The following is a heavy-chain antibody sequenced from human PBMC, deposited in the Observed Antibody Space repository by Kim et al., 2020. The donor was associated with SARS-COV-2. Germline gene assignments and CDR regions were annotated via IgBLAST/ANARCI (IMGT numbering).Heavy chain of an antibody. CDR1: GFTFSSYA. V-gene: IGHV3-23*01. D-gene: IGHD3-10*01. CDR2: ISGSGGST. CDR3: AKAYYYGSGSYFGTFDY. J-gene: IGHJ4*02. Sequence: GGSLRLSCAASGFTFSSYAMSWVRQAPGKGLEWVSAISGSGGSTYYADSVKGRFTISRDNSKNTLYLQMNSLRAEDTAVYYCAKAYYYGSGSYFGTFDYWGQGTLVTVSS.